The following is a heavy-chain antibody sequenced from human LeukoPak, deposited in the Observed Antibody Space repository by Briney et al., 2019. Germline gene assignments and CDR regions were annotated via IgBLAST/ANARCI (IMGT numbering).Heavy chain of an antibody. CDR1: GGSISSGSYY. CDR3: ARAPRYQWLPTGFDY. CDR2: IYYSGST. D-gene: IGHD6-19*01. V-gene: IGHV4-61*01. Sequence: SQTLSLTCTVSGGSISSGSYYWSWIRQPPGKGLEWIGYIYYSGSTNYNPSLKSRVTISVDTSKNQFSLKLSSVTAADTAVYYCARAPRYQWLPTGFDYWGQGTLVTVSS. J-gene: IGHJ4*02.